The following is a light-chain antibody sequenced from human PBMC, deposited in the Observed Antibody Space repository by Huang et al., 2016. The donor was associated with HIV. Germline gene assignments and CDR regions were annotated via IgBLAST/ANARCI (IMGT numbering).Light chain of an antibody. CDR3: HQYSDWPIT. CDR2: DAS. Sequence: TMMTQSPATLSLSPGQGATLACRASQSVSTNLAWYQQKPGQAPRLLIYDASTRATCISARFRGSGSGTEFTLTISSLQSEDFAVYFCHQYSDWPITFGPGTTVDLK. V-gene: IGKV3-15*01. CDR1: QSVSTN. J-gene: IGKJ3*01.